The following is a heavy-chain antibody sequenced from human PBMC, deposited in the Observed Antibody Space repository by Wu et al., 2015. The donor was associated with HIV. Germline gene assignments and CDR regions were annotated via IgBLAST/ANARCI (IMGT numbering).Heavy chain of an antibody. CDR1: GGTFSSFA. V-gene: IGHV1-69*05. CDR2: FIPIFATS. Sequence: QVQLVQSGAEVKKPGSSVKVSCKASGGTFSSFAFSWVRQAPGQGLEWMGGFIPIFATSDLAPKFRGRVTITTDESTTTAYMELSSLKSEDTAIYYCAREKLPPPMSGYYYYGVDVWGQGTTVTVSS. J-gene: IGHJ6*02. D-gene: IGHD3-10*02. CDR3: AREKLPPPMSGYYYYGVDV.